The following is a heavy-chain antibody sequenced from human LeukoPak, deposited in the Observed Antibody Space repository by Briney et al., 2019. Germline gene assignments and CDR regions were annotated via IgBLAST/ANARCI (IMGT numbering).Heavy chain of an antibody. D-gene: IGHD2-15*01. CDR3: ARSAVGDACSGGSCYYVDY. Sequence: ASVKVSCKASGGTFSSYAISWVRQAPGQGLEWMGGIIPIFGTSNYAQKFQGRVTITGDESTSTAYMELSRLRSEDTAVYYCARSAVGDACSGGSCYYVDYWGQGTLVTVSS. J-gene: IGHJ4*02. V-gene: IGHV1-69*01. CDR1: GGTFSSYA. CDR2: IIPIFGTS.